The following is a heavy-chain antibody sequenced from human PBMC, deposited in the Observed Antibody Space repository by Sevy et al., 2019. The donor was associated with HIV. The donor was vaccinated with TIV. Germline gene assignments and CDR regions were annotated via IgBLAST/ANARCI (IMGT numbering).Heavy chain of an antibody. D-gene: IGHD2-2*01. CDR1: DGSFSGYY. CDR3: ARSPPVVVVPGAPSWFDP. V-gene: IGHV4-34*01. Sequence: SETLSLTCAVHDGSFSGYYWNWIRQLPGKGLEWIGEINECGITYYNPSLKSRVAISVDTSKKQFSLKLNSVTAADTALYFCARSPPVVVVPGAPSWFDPWGQGNLVTVSS. CDR2: INECGIT. J-gene: IGHJ5*02.